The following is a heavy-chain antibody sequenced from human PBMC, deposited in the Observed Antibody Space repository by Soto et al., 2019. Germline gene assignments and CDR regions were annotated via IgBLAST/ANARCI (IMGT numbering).Heavy chain of an antibody. J-gene: IGHJ4*02. Sequence: QVQLVQSGAEVKKPGASVKVSCKASGYTFTSYYMHWVRQAPGQGLEWMGIINPSGGSTSYAQKFQGRVTMTRATSTSTVYMELSSLRSEDTAVYYCARDGYSSSSRGPSYFDYWGQGTLVTVSS. CDR2: INPSGGST. CDR3: ARDGYSSSSRGPSYFDY. V-gene: IGHV1-46*01. CDR1: GYTFTSYY. D-gene: IGHD6-6*01.